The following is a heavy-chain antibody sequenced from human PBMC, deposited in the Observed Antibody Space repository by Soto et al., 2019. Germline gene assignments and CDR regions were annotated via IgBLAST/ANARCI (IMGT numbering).Heavy chain of an antibody. D-gene: IGHD5-18*01. CDR2: IKSKTDGGTR. J-gene: IGHJ4*02. Sequence: EVQLVESGGGLVKPGGSLSLSCAASGFTFSNAWLNWVRQAPGKGLEWVGRIKSKTDGGTRDYAAPVTGRFTISRDDSKHTLLLNKNRLKIEETAVYYCTTDQIQRLEASGTGYRGQGPLVRVSS. CDR1: GFTFSNAW. CDR3: TTDQIQRLEASGTGY. V-gene: IGHV3-15*07.